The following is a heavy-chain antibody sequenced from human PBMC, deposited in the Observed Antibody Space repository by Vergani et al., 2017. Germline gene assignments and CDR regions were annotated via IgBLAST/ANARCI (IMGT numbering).Heavy chain of an antibody. Sequence: EVQLLESGGGLVQPGGSLRLSCAASGFIVSSNYMTWVRQAPGKGLEWVSIIYNDGGTYYADSVKGRFTISRDTSKNTLYLQMNSLRAEDTAVYYCARGHTSSWYGDYWGQGTLVTVSS. CDR1: GFIVSSNY. V-gene: IGHV3-66*01. D-gene: IGHD6-13*01. J-gene: IGHJ4*02. CDR3: ARGHTSSWYGDY. CDR2: IYNDGGT.